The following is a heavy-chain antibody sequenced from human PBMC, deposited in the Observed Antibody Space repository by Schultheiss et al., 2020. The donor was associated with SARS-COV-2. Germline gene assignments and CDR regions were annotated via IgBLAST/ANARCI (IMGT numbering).Heavy chain of an antibody. CDR1: GFTFSSYS. CDR2: ISSSGSTI. J-gene: IGHJ4*02. D-gene: IGHD2-2*01. V-gene: IGHV3-48*04. Sequence: GGSLRLSCAASGFTFSSYSMNWVRQAPGKGLEWVSYISSSGSTIYYADSVKGRFTISRDNAKNSLYLQMNSLRAEDTAVYYCARDRPAADPFDYWGQGTLVTVSS. CDR3: ARDRPAADPFDY.